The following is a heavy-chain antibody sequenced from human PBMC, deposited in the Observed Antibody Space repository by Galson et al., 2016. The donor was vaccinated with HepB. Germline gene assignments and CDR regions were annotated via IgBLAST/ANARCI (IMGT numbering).Heavy chain of an antibody. CDR3: ARDSEPLYVDIVVVPTTMKSGGGPRYYYYGLDV. CDR2: IWYDGNNK. V-gene: IGHV3-33*01. Sequence: SLRLSCAASGCTFSSYGIHRVRQAPRKGLEWVSVIWYDGNNKYYVDSVKARFTISIDNSKNTLSLQMNSLSAEDTDVYYCARDSEPLYVDIVVVPTTMKSGGGPRYYYYGLDVWGQGTPVTVSS. J-gene: IGHJ6*02. D-gene: IGHD2-2*01. CDR1: GCTFSSYG.